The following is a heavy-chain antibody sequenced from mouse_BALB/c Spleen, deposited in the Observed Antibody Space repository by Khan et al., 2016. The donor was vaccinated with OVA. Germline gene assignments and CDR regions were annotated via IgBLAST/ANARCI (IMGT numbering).Heavy chain of an antibody. CDR2: MIYTGYT. Sequence: EVQLQESGPSLVKPSRTLSLTCSVTGDSITSGYWSWIRKFPGNKLEYMGYMIYTGYTDYNPSLKSRIAITRHTSKNQYYLQLNSVTAEDTATYXCARSTYRYAFAYWGQGTLVTVSA. D-gene: IGHD2-14*01. J-gene: IGHJ3*01. CDR3: ARSTYRYAFAY. V-gene: IGHV3-8*02. CDR1: GDSITSGY.